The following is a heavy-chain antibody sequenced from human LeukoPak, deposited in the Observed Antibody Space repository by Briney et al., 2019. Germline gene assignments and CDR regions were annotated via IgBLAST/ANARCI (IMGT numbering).Heavy chain of an antibody. Sequence: GGSLRLSCAASGFTFDDYAMHWVRQAPGKGLEWVSGISWNSGSIGYADSVKGRFTISRDNAKNSLYLQMNSLRAEDTALYYCAKDSSGWPYYFDHWGQGTLVTVSS. V-gene: IGHV3-9*01. CDR1: GFTFDDYA. CDR2: ISWNSGSI. D-gene: IGHD6-19*01. CDR3: AKDSSGWPYYFDH. J-gene: IGHJ4*02.